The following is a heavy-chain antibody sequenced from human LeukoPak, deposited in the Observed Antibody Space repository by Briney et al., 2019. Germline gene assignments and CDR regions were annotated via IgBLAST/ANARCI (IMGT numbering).Heavy chain of an antibody. J-gene: IGHJ4*02. D-gene: IGHD3-10*01. Sequence: GSLRLSCAASGFTFSSYSMNWVRQAPGKGLEWVSSISSSSSYIYYADSVKGRFTISRDNAKNSLYLQMNSLRAEDTAVYYCALYGSGSNFDYWGQGTLVTVSS. CDR2: ISSSSSYI. V-gene: IGHV3-21*04. CDR1: GFTFSSYS. CDR3: ALYGSGSNFDY.